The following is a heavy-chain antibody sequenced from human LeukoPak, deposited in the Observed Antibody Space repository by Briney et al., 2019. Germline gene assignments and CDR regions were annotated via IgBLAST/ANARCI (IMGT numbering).Heavy chain of an antibody. CDR3: AKDGYNYDSSGHFDY. Sequence: GGSLRLSCAASGFAFSLFAMHWVRQAPGKGLEWVSAISGSGGATYHADADSVKGRFTISRDNSKNALYLEINNLRAEDTAVYYCAKDGYNYDSSGHFDYWGQGTLVTVSS. J-gene: IGHJ4*02. CDR1: GFAFSLFA. CDR2: ISGSGGAT. V-gene: IGHV3-23*01. D-gene: IGHD3-22*01.